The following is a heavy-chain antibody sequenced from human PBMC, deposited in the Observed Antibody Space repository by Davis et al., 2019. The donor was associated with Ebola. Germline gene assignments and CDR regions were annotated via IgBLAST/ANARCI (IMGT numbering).Heavy chain of an antibody. D-gene: IGHD2-8*02. CDR1: GYSFSDSW. Sequence: GESLKISCRGSGYSFSDSWIAWVRQMPGKGLEWMGIIFPRDSDTRYSPFFQGQVTISVDKSISTTYLQWSRLKASDTAMYYCASLRRKITGMDDGFDIWGQGTMVTVSS. CDR2: IFPRDSDT. CDR3: ASLRRKITGMDDGFDI. J-gene: IGHJ3*02. V-gene: IGHV5-51*01.